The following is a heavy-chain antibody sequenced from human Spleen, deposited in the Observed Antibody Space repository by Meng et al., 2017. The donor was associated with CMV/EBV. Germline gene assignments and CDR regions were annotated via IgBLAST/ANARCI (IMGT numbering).Heavy chain of an antibody. CDR2: INPNTGGT. CDR1: YTFNGYY. CDR3: ARCNEESGWYDLCHIDY. Sequence: YTFNGYYIHWVRQAHGQGLEWMGWINPNTGGTKYAQKFQDRVTMTRDTSISTADMELSWLRSDDTAVYYCARCNEESGWYDLCHIDYWGQGTLVTVSS. V-gene: IGHV1-2*02. D-gene: IGHD6-19*01. J-gene: IGHJ4*01.